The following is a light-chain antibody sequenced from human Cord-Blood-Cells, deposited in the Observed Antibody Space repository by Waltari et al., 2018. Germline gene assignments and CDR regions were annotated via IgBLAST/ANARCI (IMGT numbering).Light chain of an antibody. Sequence: DIQMTQSPSSLSASVGDRVTITCRASQSISSYLNWHQQKPGKAPKLLNYAASSLQSGVPSRFSGSGSGTDFTLTISSLQPEDFATYYCQQSYSTPYTFGQGTKLEIK. CDR2: AAS. CDR1: QSISSY. CDR3: QQSYSTPYT. V-gene: IGKV1-39*01. J-gene: IGKJ2*01.